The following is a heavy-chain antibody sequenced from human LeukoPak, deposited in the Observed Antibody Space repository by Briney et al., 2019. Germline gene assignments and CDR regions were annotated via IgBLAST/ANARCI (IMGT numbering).Heavy chain of an antibody. CDR2: INPNSGGT. V-gene: IGHV1-2*02. CDR3: ARWHYGDYFYYFDY. J-gene: IGHJ4*02. CDR1: GYTFTGYY. D-gene: IGHD4-17*01. Sequence: ASVKVSCKASGYTFTGYYMYWVRQAPGQGLEWMGWINPNSGGTNYAQKFQGRVTMTRDTSISTAYMELSRLRSDDTAVYYCARWHYGDYFYYFDYWGQGTLVTVSS.